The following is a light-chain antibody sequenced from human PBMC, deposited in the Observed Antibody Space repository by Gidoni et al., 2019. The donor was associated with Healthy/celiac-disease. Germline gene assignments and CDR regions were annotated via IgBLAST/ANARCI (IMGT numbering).Light chain of an antibody. CDR1: SSNIGAGYD. Sequence: QSVLTQPPSGSGAPGQRVTISCTGSSSNIGAGYDVHWYQKLPGTAPKLLIYGHSNRPSGVPDRFSGSKSGTSASLAITGLQAEDEADYYCQSYDSSLDWVFGGGTKLTVL. J-gene: IGLJ3*02. CDR3: QSYDSSLDWV. V-gene: IGLV1-40*01. CDR2: GHS.